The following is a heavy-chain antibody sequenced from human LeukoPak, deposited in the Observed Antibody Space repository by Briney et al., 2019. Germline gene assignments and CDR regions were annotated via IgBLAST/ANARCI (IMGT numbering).Heavy chain of an antibody. CDR2: INGDGSST. J-gene: IGHJ3*02. V-gene: IGHV3-74*01. D-gene: IGHD4-17*01. Sequence: GGSLRLSCAASGFTFSSFWMHWVRQAPGKGLVWVSRINGDGSSTTYADSAKGRFTISRDNAKNTVYLQMNSLRAEDTAVYYCARPQHGDLYAFDIWGQGTMVTVSS. CDR3: ARPQHGDLYAFDI. CDR1: GFTFSSFW.